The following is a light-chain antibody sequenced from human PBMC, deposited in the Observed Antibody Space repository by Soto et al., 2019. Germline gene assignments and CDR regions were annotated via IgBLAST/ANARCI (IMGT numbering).Light chain of an antibody. CDR3: QQYGSSPAIT. V-gene: IGKV3-20*01. CDR1: QSVSSSY. CDR2: GAS. J-gene: IGKJ5*01. Sequence: EIVLTQSPGTLSLSPGERVTLSCRASQSVSSSYLAWYQQKCGQAPRLLIYGASSRATGIPDRFSGSGSGTDFTLTISRLEPEDFAVYYCQQYGSSPAITFGQGTRLEI.